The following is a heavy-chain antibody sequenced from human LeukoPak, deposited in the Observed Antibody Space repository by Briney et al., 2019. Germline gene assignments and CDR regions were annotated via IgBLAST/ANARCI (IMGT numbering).Heavy chain of an antibody. CDR1: GFSFSSYD. CDR2: ISRFSSYL. CDR3: ARGAIFGVVITRSAFDI. V-gene: IGHV3-21*01. D-gene: IGHD3-3*01. Sequence: GGSLRLSCAASGFSFSSYDMNWVRQAPGKGLEWVSSISRFSSYLHYADSVKGRFTISRDNSKNTLYLQMNSLRAEDTAVYYCARGAIFGVVITRSAFDIWGQGTMVTVSS. J-gene: IGHJ3*02.